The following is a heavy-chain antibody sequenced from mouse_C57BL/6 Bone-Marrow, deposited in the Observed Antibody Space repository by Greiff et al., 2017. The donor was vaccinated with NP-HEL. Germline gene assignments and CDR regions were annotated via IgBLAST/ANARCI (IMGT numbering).Heavy chain of an antibody. D-gene: IGHD5-1*01. CDR1: GYTFTDYN. CDR3: AREKYHAWFAY. J-gene: IGHJ3*01. V-gene: IGHV1-22*01. Sequence: VQLQQSGPELVKPGASVTMSCKASGYTFTDYNMHWVKQSHGKSLEWIGYINPNNGGTRYNQKFKGKATLTVNKSSSTAYMELRSLTSEDSAVYYCAREKYHAWFAYWGQGTLVTVSA. CDR2: INPNNGGT.